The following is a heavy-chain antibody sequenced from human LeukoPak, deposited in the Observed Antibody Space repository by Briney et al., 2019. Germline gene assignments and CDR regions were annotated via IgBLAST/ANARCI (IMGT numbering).Heavy chain of an antibody. CDR1: GFTFTSYG. V-gene: IGHV3-33*08. CDR3: ATAPTYSSSWYELAFDI. J-gene: IGHJ3*02. CDR2: SWFAGDTK. Sequence: GTSLRLSCVASGFTFTSYGMHWVRQAPGKGLEWVAVSWFAGDTKYYADSVKGRFTISRDNSKNTLYLQMNSLRAEDTAVYYCATAPTYSSSWYELAFDIWGQGTMVTVSS. D-gene: IGHD6-13*01.